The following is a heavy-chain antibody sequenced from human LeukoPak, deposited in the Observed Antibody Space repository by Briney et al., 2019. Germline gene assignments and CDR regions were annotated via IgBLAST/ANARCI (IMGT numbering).Heavy chain of an antibody. CDR1: GFTVSSNH. V-gene: IGHV3-66*01. Sequence: GGSLRLSCTGSGFTVSSNHMSWVRQAPGKGLECVSMLFSGGTTNYADSVKGRFTISRDNSKNTLYLQMNNLTVEDTAVYYCAAKWLLRRYWGQGTLVTVSS. CDR2: LFSGGTT. D-gene: IGHD3-22*01. CDR3: AAKWLLRRY. J-gene: IGHJ4*02.